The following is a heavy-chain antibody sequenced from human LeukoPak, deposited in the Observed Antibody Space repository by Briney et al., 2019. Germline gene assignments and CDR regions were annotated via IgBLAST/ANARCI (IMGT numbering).Heavy chain of an antibody. Sequence: SETLSLTCAVYGGSFSGYYWSWIRQPPGKGLEWIGEIIHSGSTNYNPSLKSRVTLSVGTSKNQFSLEVSSVTAADTGVYYCARAYGAKYSFDSWGQGTLVTVSS. D-gene: IGHD4-23*01. V-gene: IGHV4-34*12. CDR3: ARAYGAKYSFDS. J-gene: IGHJ4*02. CDR1: GGSFSGYY. CDR2: IIHSGST.